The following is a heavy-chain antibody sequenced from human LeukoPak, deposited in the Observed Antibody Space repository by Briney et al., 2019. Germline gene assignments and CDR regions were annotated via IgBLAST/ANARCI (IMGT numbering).Heavy chain of an antibody. CDR2: ISGSGGST. V-gene: IGHV3-23*01. CDR3: AKDLGSGSYYGWVEHDASDI. CDR1: GFTFSSYS. J-gene: IGHJ3*02. D-gene: IGHD3-10*01. Sequence: GGSLRLSCAASGFTFSSYSMNWVRQAPGKGLEWVSSISGSGGSTYYADSVKGRFTISRDNSKNTLYLQMNSLRAEDTAVYYCAKDLGSGSYYGWVEHDASDIWGQGTMVTVSS.